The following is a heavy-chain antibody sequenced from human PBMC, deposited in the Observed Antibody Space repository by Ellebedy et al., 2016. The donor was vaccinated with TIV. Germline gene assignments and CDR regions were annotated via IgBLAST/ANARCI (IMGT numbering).Heavy chain of an antibody. CDR2: IWYDGSNK. D-gene: IGHD4-11*01. J-gene: IGHJ5*02. CDR3: AREATLQFNWFDP. Sequence: GESLKIPCAASGFTFSSYGMHWVRQAPGKGLEWVAVIWYDGSNKYYADSVKGRFTISRDNSKNTVYLQMNSLRAEDTAVYYCAREATLQFNWFDPWGQGTLVTVSS. CDR1: GFTFSSYG. V-gene: IGHV3-33*08.